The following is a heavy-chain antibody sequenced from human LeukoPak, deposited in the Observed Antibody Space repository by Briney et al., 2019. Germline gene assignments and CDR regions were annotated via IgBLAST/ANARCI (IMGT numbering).Heavy chain of an antibody. Sequence: SETLSLTCAVYGGSFSGYYWSWIRQPPGKGLEWIGEINHSGSTNYNPSLKSRVTISVDTSKNQFSLKLSSVTAADTAVYYCARDASGYYPLWGQGNLVIVSS. J-gene: IGHJ4*02. D-gene: IGHD3-22*01. V-gene: IGHV4-34*01. CDR2: INHSGST. CDR1: GGSFSGYY. CDR3: ARDASGYYPL.